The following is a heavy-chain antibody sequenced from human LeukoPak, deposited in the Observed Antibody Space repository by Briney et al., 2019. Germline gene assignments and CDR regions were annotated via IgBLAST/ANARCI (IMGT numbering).Heavy chain of an antibody. CDR1: GFTFSSYS. D-gene: IGHD3-10*01. J-gene: IGHJ6*02. CDR3: ARAGMVRGVMPQWYYGMDV. V-gene: IGHV3-21*01. CDR2: ISSSSSYI. Sequence: GGSLRLSCAASGFTFSSYSMNWVRQAPGKGLEWVSSISSSSSYIYYADSVKGRFTISRDNAKNSLYLQMNSLRAEDTAVYYCARAGMVRGVMPQWYYGMDVWGQGTTVTVSS.